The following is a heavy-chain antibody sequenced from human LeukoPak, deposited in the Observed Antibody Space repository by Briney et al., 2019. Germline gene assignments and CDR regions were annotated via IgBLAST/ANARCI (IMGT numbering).Heavy chain of an antibody. CDR1: GYGFNSNW. V-gene: IGHV5-51*01. CDR3: ARSLGETHPLDD. J-gene: IGHJ4*02. Sequence: GGSLEISCKGSGYGFNSNWIAWVRQMPGKGLEWMGIIFPGDSDTRYSPSLQGQVNISVDKSIRTPSQEWTSMQASDTAIYYCARSLGETHPLDDWGQGTLVTVSS. D-gene: IGHD3-10*01. CDR2: IFPGDSDT.